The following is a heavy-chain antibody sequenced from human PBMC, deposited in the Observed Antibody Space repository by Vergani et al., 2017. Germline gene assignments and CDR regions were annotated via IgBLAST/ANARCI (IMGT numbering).Heavy chain of an antibody. Sequence: EVQLLESGGGLVQPGGSLRLSCAASGFTFSSYAMSWVRQAPGKGLEWVSAIYSGGSTYYADSVKGRFTISRDNSKNTLYLQMNSLRAEDTAVYYCASRTGGASGWYYYYYYMDVWGKGTTVTVSS. CDR3: ASRTGGASGWYYYYYYMDV. V-gene: IGHV3-23*05. J-gene: IGHJ6*03. D-gene: IGHD6-19*01. CDR1: GFTFSSYA. CDR2: IYSGGST.